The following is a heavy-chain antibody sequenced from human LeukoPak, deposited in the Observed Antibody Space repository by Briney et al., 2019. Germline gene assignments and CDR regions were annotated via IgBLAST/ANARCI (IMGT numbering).Heavy chain of an antibody. CDR1: GFTFSSYE. D-gene: IGHD6-19*01. CDR2: ISSGSSYI. J-gene: IGHJ4*02. V-gene: IGHV3-21*01. Sequence: GGSLRLSCAASGFTFSSYEMNWVRQAPGKGLEWISSISSGSSYIYYANSVKGRFTISRDNAKNSLYLQMNSLRAEDTAVYYCARDDISVIAVAFDYWGQGTLVTVSS. CDR3: ARDDISVIAVAFDY.